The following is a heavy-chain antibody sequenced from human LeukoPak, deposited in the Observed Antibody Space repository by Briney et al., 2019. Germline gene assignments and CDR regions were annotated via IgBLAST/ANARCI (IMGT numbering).Heavy chain of an antibody. J-gene: IGHJ1*01. V-gene: IGHV3-53*05. D-gene: IGHD2-15*01. CDR3: ARDVGYCSGGSCYPEYFQH. Sequence: GGSLRLSCAASGFTVSSNYMSWVRQAPGKGLEWVSVIYSCGSTYYADSVKGRFTISRDNSKNTLYLQMNSLRAEDTAVYYCARDVGYCSGGSCYPEYFQHWGQGTLVTVSS. CDR2: IYSCGST. CDR1: GFTVSSNY.